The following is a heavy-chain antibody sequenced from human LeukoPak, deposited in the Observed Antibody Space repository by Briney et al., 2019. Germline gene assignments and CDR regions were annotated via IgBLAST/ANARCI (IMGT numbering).Heavy chain of an antibody. CDR2: ISGSGGST. V-gene: IGHV3-23*01. J-gene: IGHJ4*02. Sequence: PGGSLRLSCAASGFTFSSYGMSWVRQAPGKGLEWVSAISGSGGSTYYADSVKGRFTISRDNSKNTLYLQMNSLRAEDTAVYYCAKSGIEVEYYDILTGYLTLDYWGQGTLVTVSS. CDR3: AKSGIEVEYYDILTGYLTLDY. D-gene: IGHD3-9*01. CDR1: GFTFSSYG.